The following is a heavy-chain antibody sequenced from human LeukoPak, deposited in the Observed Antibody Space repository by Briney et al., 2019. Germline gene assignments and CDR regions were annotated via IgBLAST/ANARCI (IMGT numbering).Heavy chain of an antibody. V-gene: IGHV4-4*07. CDR3: ARERRARWLQFDAFDI. D-gene: IGHD5-24*01. Sequence: PSETLSLTCTVSGGSISSYYWSWIRQPAGKGLEWIGRIYTSGSTNYNPSLKSRVTMSVGTSKNQFSLKLSSVTAADTAVYYCARERRARWLQFDAFDIWGQGTMVIVSS. CDR2: IYTSGST. J-gene: IGHJ3*02. CDR1: GGSISSYY.